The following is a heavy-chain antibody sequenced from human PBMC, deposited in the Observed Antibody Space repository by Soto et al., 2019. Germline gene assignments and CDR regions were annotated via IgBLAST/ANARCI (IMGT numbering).Heavy chain of an antibody. CDR3: SRQASRGWFDP. V-gene: IGHV5-10-1*01. CDR1: GYSFTSYW. CDR2: IDPSDSYT. Sequence: EVQLVQSGEEVKKPGESLRISCKGSGYSFTSYWTRWVRQMPGKGLEWMGRIDPSDSYTNYSPSFHGHVTISSDKSISTAYLQWSILKASDTAMYYCSRQASRGWFDPWGQGTLVTVSS. J-gene: IGHJ5*02.